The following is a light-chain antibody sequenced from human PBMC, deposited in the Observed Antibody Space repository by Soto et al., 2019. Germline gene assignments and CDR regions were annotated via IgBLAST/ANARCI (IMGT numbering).Light chain of an antibody. V-gene: IGKV3-20*01. CDR2: GAS. CDR1: QSVSSSY. Sequence: EIVLTQSPGTLSLSPGEIATLSCRASQSVSSSYLAWYQQKPGQAPRLLIYGASSRATGIPGRFSGSGSGTDFTLTISRLEPEDFAVYYCQQYGSSPTFGQGTKLEIK. J-gene: IGKJ2*01. CDR3: QQYGSSPT.